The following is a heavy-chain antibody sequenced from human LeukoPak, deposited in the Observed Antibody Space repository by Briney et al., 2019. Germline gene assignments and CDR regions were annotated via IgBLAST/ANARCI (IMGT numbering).Heavy chain of an antibody. CDR1: GFTFSSYW. Sequence: AGGSLRLFCAASGFTFSSYWMIWLRQAPGKGLEWVANIKQDGSGKYYVDSVKGRFTISRDNAKNSLYLQMNSLRAEDTAVYYCARGNACDYWGQGTLVTVSS. D-gene: IGHD2-2*01. J-gene: IGHJ4*02. CDR3: ARGNACDY. CDR2: IKQDGSGK. V-gene: IGHV3-7*01.